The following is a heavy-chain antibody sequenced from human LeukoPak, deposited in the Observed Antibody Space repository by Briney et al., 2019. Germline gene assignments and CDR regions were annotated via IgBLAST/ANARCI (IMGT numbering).Heavy chain of an antibody. CDR3: ARYYRLDY. J-gene: IGHJ4*02. CDR1: GFTFSSYA. Sequence: GGSLRLSCAASGFTFSSYAMSWVRQAPGKGLEWVSGFSATGGNTYYADSVKGRFTISRDNSKNTLYLQMNSLRADDTAVYYCARYYRLDYWGQGTLVTVSS. CDR2: FSATGGNT. V-gene: IGHV3-23*01. D-gene: IGHD2-15*01.